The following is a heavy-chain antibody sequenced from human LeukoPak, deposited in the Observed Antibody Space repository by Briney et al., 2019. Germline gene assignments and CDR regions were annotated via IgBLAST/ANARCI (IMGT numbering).Heavy chain of an antibody. V-gene: IGHV1-18*01. CDR2: ISAYNDNT. Sequence: ASVKVSCKASGDTFTTYGIRWVRQAPGQGLEWMGWISAYNDNTNYAPKLQGRVTMTTDTSTSTAYMELRSLRSDDTAVYYCARDPKYSSSATNNWFDPWGQGTLVTVSS. CDR3: ARDPKYSSSATNNWFDP. CDR1: GDTFTTYG. D-gene: IGHD6-6*01. J-gene: IGHJ5*02.